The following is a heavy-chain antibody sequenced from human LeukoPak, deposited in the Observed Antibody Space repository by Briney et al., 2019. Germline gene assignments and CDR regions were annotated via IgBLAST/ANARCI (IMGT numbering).Heavy chain of an antibody. CDR1: GFTFSSYW. V-gene: IGHV3-7*01. CDR2: INHNGNVN. CDR3: ARDKIVGPTTLDY. D-gene: IGHD1-26*01. J-gene: IGHJ4*02. Sequence: PGGSLRLSCAASGFTFSSYWMNWARQAPGKGLEWVASINHNGNVNYYVDSVKGRFTISRDNAENSLYLQMNSLRADDTAVYYCARDKIVGPTTLDYWGQGTLVTGSS.